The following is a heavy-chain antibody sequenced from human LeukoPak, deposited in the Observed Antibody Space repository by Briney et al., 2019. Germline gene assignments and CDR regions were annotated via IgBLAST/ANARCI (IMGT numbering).Heavy chain of an antibody. CDR1: VGTFSSYA. D-gene: IGHD1-26*01. Sequence: SVKLSCKASVGTFSSYAVSCGRRAPGPGLKWMGRIIPIFGTANYAQKFQGRVTITTDESTSTAYMELSSLRSEDTAVYYCARSTDMGGGIPPKDFDYWGQGTLVTVSS. CDR2: IIPIFGTA. V-gene: IGHV1-69*05. CDR3: ARSTDMGGGIPPKDFDY. J-gene: IGHJ4*02.